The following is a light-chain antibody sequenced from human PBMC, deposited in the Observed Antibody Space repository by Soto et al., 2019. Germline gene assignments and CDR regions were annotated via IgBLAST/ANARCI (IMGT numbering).Light chain of an antibody. CDR3: QQRSNWPPGYT. J-gene: IGKJ2*01. CDR1: QSVTTY. V-gene: IGKV3-11*01. CDR2: DVS. Sequence: TVLTQSPATLSLSPGERAILSCRASQSVTTYLAWYQQKPGQAPRLLIYDVSNSAAGIPARFSGSGSGTVFTLTIGSLEPEDFAVYYCQQRSNWPPGYTFGQGTKLEIK.